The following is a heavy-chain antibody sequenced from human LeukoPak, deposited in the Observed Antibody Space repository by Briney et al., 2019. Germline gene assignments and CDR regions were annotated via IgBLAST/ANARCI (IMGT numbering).Heavy chain of an antibody. D-gene: IGHD2-2*01. CDR2: IIPIFGTA. V-gene: IGHV1-69*05. J-gene: IGHJ6*03. CDR3: ARVVPAANYYYYYMDV. Sequence: SVKVSCRASGGTFSSYAISWVRQAPGQGLEWMGGIIPIFGTANYAQKFQGRVTITTDESTSTAYMELSSLRSEDTAVYYCARVVPAANYYYYYMDVWGKGTTVTVSS. CDR1: GGTFSSYA.